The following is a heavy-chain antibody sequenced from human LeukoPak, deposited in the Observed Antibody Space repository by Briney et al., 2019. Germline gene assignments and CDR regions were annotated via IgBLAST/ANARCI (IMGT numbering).Heavy chain of an antibody. CDR1: GLTFNNAW. V-gene: IGHV3-30*18. CDR2: ISYDGSNK. J-gene: IGHJ4*02. D-gene: IGHD5-18*01. Sequence: GGSLRLSCAASGLTFNNAWMNWVRQAPGKGLEWVAVISYDGSNKYYADSVKGRFTISRDNSKNTLYLQMNSLRAEDTAVYYCAKQFTLDTAMVHIFDYWGQGTLVTVSS. CDR3: AKQFTLDTAMVHIFDY.